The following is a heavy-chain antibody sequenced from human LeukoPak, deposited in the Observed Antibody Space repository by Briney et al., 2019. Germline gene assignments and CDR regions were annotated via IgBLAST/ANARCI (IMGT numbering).Heavy chain of an antibody. V-gene: IGHV3-7*01. Sequence: QSGGSLRLSCAASGFTFSSYWMSWVRQAPGKGLEWVANIKQDGSEMYYVDSVKGRFTISRDNAKNSLYLQMNSLRAEDTAVYYCAKSFISSPYNWSDPWGQGTLVTVSS. CDR3: AKSFISSPYNWSDP. D-gene: IGHD6-6*01. J-gene: IGHJ5*02. CDR1: GFTFSSYW. CDR2: IKQDGSEM.